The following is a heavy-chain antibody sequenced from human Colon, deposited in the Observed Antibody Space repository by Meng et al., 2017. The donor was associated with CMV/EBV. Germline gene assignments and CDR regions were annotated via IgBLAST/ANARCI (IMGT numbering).Heavy chain of an antibody. CDR2: IYNDGST. D-gene: IGHD6-13*01. V-gene: IGHV3-53*01. CDR3: ARGGQQQLDWFDP. Sequence: GESLKISCAASGFTVSSNHISWVRQAPGKGLEWVSIIYNDGSTHYADPVKGRFTVSRDKSKNTLYLQMNSLRAEDTAIYYCARGGQQQLDWFDPWGQGTPVTVSS. J-gene: IGHJ5*02. CDR1: GFTVSSNH.